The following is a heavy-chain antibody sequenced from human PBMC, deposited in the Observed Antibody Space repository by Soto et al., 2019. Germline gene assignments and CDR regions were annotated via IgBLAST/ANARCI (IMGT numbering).Heavy chain of an antibody. J-gene: IGHJ4*02. CDR2: ISSTSTYI. V-gene: IGHV3-21*01. D-gene: IGHD6-6*01. CDR3: AKAGSSSSFDS. Sequence: EVQLVESGGGLVKPGGSLRLSCAASGFTFTNNSMNWVRQPPGAGLEWVSYISSTSTYIYYADSVKGRFSISRDNAEKSLYLQMNSLRAEDTAVYYCAKAGSSSSFDSWGQGTLVIVSS. CDR1: GFTFTNNS.